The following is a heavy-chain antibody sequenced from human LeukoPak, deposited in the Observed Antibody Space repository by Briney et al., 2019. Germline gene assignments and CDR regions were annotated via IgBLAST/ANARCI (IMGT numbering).Heavy chain of an antibody. CDR3: ARDSRYDSTGHAP. CDR2: IYYSGST. V-gene: IGHV4-39*07. Sequence: PSETLSLTCSVSGGSISSTSYYWAWIRQPPGKGLEWIGSIYYSGSTYYNPSLKRRVTISVDTSRNQFSLKLSSVTAADTAVYYGARDSRYDSTGHAPWGQGTLVTVSS. CDR1: GGSISSTSYY. D-gene: IGHD3-22*01. J-gene: IGHJ5*02.